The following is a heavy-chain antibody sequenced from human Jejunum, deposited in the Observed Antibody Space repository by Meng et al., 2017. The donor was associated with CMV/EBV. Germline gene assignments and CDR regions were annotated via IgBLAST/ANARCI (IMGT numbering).Heavy chain of an antibody. CDR1: VGSIDSSDYY. Sequence: SVGSIDSSDYYWDWIRQSPGKGLEWIGSIFYRGNTNYNPSLKSRVAISVDTSKNQFFLNLDSVTAADTAIYYCARDNVSTSTNRLDSWGQGTLVTVSS. D-gene: IGHD3-16*01. CDR2: IFYRGNT. J-gene: IGHJ5*01. V-gene: IGHV4-39*07. CDR3: ARDNVSTSTNRLDS.